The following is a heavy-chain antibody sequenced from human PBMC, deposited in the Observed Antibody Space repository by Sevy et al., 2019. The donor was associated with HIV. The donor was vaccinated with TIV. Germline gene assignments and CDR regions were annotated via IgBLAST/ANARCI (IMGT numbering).Heavy chain of an antibody. CDR2: IWYDGSNK. V-gene: IGHV3-33*01. J-gene: IGHJ4*02. Sequence: GGSLRLSCAASGFTFSSYGMHWVRQAPGKGLEWVAVIWYDGSNKYYADSVKGRFTISRDNSKNTLYLQMKSLRAEDTAVYYCARDPNLEYCSGCSCYSYFDYWGQGTLVTVSS. CDR1: GFTFSSYG. D-gene: IGHD2-15*01. CDR3: ARDPNLEYCSGCSCYSYFDY.